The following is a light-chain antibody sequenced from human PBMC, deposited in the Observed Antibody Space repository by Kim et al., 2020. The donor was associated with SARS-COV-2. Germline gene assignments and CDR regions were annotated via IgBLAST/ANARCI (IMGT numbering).Light chain of an antibody. Sequence: SYELTQPPSVSVSPGQTASITCSGDKLGDKYACWYQQKPGQSPVLVIYQDIKRPSGIPERFSGSNSGNTATLTISGTQAMDEADYYFQAWDSTTVVFGGG. CDR3: QAWDSTTVV. CDR2: QDI. CDR1: KLGDKY. V-gene: IGLV3-1*01. J-gene: IGLJ2*01.